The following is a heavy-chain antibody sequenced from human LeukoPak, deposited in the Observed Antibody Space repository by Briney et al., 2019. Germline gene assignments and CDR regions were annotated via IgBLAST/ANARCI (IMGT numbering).Heavy chain of an antibody. V-gene: IGHV4-61*01. CDR3: ARDLSFDY. CDR1: GFSISSGYY. J-gene: IGHJ4*02. Sequence: PSETLSLTCTVSGFSISSGYYWGWIRQPPGKGLEWIGYIYYSGSTNYNPSLKSRVTISVDTSKNQFSLKLSSVTAADTAVYYCARDLSFDYWGQGTLVTVSS. CDR2: IYYSGST.